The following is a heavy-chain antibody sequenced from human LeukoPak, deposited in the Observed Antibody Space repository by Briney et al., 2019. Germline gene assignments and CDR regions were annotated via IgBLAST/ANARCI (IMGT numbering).Heavy chain of an antibody. J-gene: IGHJ4*02. CDR1: GFTFSSYS. V-gene: IGHV3-21*05. CDR2: ISSSSSYI. D-gene: IGHD6-19*01. CDR3: ARDRESRYSSGWRAGYYCFDY. Sequence: GGSLRLSCAASGFTFSSYSMNWVRQAPGKGLEWVSYISSSSSYIYYADSVKGRFTISRDNAKNSLYLQMNSLRAEDTAVYYCARDRESRYSSGWRAGYYCFDYWGQGTLVTVSS.